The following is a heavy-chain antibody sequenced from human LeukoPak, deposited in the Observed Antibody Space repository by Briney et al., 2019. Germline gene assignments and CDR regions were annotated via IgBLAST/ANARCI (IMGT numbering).Heavy chain of an antibody. CDR1: GFTFSDYY. CDR2: ISSSSSYI. V-gene: IGHV3-11*06. Sequence: TGGFLRLSCTASGFTFSDYYMSWIRQAPGKGLEWVSSISSSSSYIYYADSVKGRFTISRDNAKNSLYLQMNSLRAEDTAVYYCAREVGCSSTSCYFYFDYWGQGTLVTVSS. D-gene: IGHD2-2*01. J-gene: IGHJ4*02. CDR3: AREVGCSSTSCYFYFDY.